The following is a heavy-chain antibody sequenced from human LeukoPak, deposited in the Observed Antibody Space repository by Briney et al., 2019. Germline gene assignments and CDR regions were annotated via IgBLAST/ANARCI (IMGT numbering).Heavy chain of an antibody. V-gene: IGHV1-18*04. J-gene: IGHJ4*02. CDR3: ARDPDYDSSGYNY. D-gene: IGHD3-22*01. CDR2: ISAYNGNT. CDR1: GYTFTGYY. Sequence: ASVKVSCKASGYTFTGYYMHWVRQAPGQGLEWMGWISAYNGNTNYAQELQGRVTMTTVTSTSTAYMELRSLRSDDTAVYYCARDPDYDSSGYNYWGQGTLVTVSS.